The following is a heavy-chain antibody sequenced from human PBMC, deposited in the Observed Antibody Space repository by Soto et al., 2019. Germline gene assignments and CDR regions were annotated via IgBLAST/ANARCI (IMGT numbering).Heavy chain of an antibody. V-gene: IGHV1-18*01. CDR1: GYTFTSFG. CDR3: ARDHRGGTDAFDI. J-gene: IGHJ3*02. Sequence: QVQLVQSGAEVKKPGASVKVSCKASGYTFTSFGISWVREAPGQGLERMGWISAYNGNTNYAENLQGRVTMTTDTATSTAYMELRSLRSDDTAVYYCARDHRGGTDAFDIWGQGTMVTVSS. D-gene: IGHD2-15*01. CDR2: ISAYNGNT.